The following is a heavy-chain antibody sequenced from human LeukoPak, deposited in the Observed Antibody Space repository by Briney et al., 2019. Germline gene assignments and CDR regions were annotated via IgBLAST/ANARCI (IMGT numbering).Heavy chain of an antibody. V-gene: IGHV3-33*01. Sequence: GGSLRLSCAASGFTFSSYGMHWVRQAPGKGLEWVAVIWYDGSNKYYADSVKGRFTISRDNSKNTLYLQMNSPRAEDTAVYYCARQTYGSGSYYDDDYWGQGTLVTVSS. CDR1: GFTFSSYG. CDR3: ARQTYGSGSYYDDDY. CDR2: IWYDGSNK. J-gene: IGHJ4*02. D-gene: IGHD3-10*01.